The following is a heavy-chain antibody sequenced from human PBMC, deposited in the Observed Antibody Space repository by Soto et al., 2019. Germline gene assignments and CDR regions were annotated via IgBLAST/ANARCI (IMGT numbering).Heavy chain of an antibody. CDR1: GGSISSYY. V-gene: IGHV4-4*07. Sequence: SETLSLTCTVSGGSISSYYWSWIRQPAGKGLEWIGCIYTSGSTHCNPSLKSRVTMSVDTSKNQFSLKLSSVTAADTAVYYCATDMSSLNYDFWSGYSYYFDYWGQGTLVTVSS. CDR3: ATDMSSLNYDFWSGYSYYFDY. D-gene: IGHD3-3*01. CDR2: IYTSGST. J-gene: IGHJ4*02.